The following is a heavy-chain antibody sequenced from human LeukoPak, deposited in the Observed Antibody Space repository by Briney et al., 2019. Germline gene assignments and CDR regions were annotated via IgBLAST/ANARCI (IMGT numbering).Heavy chain of an antibody. CDR2: IYYSGSI. J-gene: IGHJ4*02. D-gene: IGHD1-1*01. CDR1: GGSISSYY. V-gene: IGHV4-59*01. Sequence: SETLSLICTVSGGSISSYYWSWIRQPPGKGLEWIGYIYYSGSINYNPSLKSRVTISVDTSKNQFSLKVSSVTAADTAVYYYARGNWYLDYWGQGTLVTVSS. CDR3: ARGNWYLDY.